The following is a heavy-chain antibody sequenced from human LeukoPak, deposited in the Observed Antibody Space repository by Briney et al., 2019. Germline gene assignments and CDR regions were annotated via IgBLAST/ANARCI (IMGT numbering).Heavy chain of an antibody. D-gene: IGHD3-9*01. J-gene: IGHJ4*02. V-gene: IGHV1-2*02. CDR2: INPNSGGT. CDR3: ARVGIDILTGYYCFDY. Sequence: ASVKVSCRASGYTFTGYYMHWVRQAPGQGLEWMGWINPNSGGTNYAQKFQGGVTMTRDTSISTACMELSRLRSDDTAVYYCARVGIDILTGYYCFDYWGQGTLVTVSS. CDR1: GYTFTGYY.